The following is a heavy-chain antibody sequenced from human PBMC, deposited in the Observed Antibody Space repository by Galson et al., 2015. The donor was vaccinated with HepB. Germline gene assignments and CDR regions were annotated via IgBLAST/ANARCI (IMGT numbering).Heavy chain of an antibody. J-gene: IGHJ2*01. CDR3: ARSPYSSAWTWYFDL. D-gene: IGHD6-19*01. CDR2: INPNSGGT. Sequence: SVKVSCKASGYTFTDYYMHWVRQAPGQGLEWMGRINPNSGGTNYAQKFQGRVTMTRDTSISTAYMELSRLTSDDTFAFYCARSPYSSAWTWYFDLWGRGTLVTVSS. CDR1: GYTFTDYY. V-gene: IGHV1-2*05.